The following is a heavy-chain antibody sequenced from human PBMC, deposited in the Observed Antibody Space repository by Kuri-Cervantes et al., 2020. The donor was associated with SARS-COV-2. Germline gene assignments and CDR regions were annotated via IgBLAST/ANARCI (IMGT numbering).Heavy chain of an antibody. CDR1: GGSFSGYY. Sequence: SETLSLTCAVYGGSFSGYYWSWIRQPPGKGLEWIGYIYYSGSTNYNPSLKGRVTISVDTSKNQFSLKLSSVTAADTAVYYCARRGGSGYDQYYYYMDVWGKGTTVTVSS. CDR3: ARRGGSGYDQYYYYMDV. V-gene: IGHV4-59*01. D-gene: IGHD5-12*01. J-gene: IGHJ6*03. CDR2: IYYSGST.